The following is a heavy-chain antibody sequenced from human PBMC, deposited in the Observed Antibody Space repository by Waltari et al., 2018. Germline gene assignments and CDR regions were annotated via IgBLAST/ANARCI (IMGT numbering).Heavy chain of an antibody. D-gene: IGHD7-27*01. CDR3: AKDKNWDDAFDI. V-gene: IGHV3-33*06. CDR1: GFTFSSYG. J-gene: IGHJ3*02. CDR2: IWYDGSNK. Sequence: QVQLVESGGGVVQPGRSLRLSCAASGFTFSSYGMHWVRQAPVKGLEWVAVIWYDGSNKYYADSVKCRFTISRDNSKNTLYLQMNSLRAEDTAVYYCAKDKNWDDAFDIWGQGTMVTVSS.